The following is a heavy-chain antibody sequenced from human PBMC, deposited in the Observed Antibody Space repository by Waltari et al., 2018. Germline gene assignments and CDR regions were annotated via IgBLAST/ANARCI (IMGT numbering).Heavy chain of an antibody. CDR1: GYSISSGYY. Sequence: QLQLQESGPGLVKPSETPSLTCTVSGYSISSGYYWGWIRQPPGKGLEWIGSIYHSGSTYYNPSLKSRVTISVDTSKNQFSLKLSSVTAADTAVYYCARDRTYYDFWSGYWYYFDYWGQGTLVTVSS. CDR3: ARDRTYYDFWSGYWYYFDY. CDR2: IYHSGST. D-gene: IGHD3-3*01. V-gene: IGHV4-38-2*02. J-gene: IGHJ4*02.